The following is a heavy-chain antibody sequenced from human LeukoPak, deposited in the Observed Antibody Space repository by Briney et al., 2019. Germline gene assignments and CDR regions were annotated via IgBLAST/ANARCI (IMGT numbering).Heavy chain of an antibody. Sequence: SVKVSCKASGYTFTGYYMHWVRQAPGQGLEWMGWINPNSGGTNYARKFQGRVTMTRDTSISTAYMELSRLRSDDTAVYYCAREDIVVVPAATEYNWFDPWGQGTLVTVSS. J-gene: IGHJ5*02. D-gene: IGHD2-2*01. CDR2: INPNSGGT. CDR1: GYTFTGYY. V-gene: IGHV1-2*02. CDR3: AREDIVVVPAATEYNWFDP.